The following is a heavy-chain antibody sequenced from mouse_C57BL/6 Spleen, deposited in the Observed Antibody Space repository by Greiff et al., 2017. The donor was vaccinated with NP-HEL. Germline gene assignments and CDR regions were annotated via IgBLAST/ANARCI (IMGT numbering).Heavy chain of an antibody. CDR3: ARRIYGSSLYAMDY. CDR2: IHPNSGST. J-gene: IGHJ4*01. V-gene: IGHV1-64*01. D-gene: IGHD1-1*01. CDR1: GYTFTSYW. Sequence: VQLQQSGAELVKPGASVKLSCKASGYTFTSYWMHWVKQRPGQGLEWIGMIHPNSGSTNYNEKFKSKATLTVDKSSSTAYMQLSSLTSEDSAVYYCARRIYGSSLYAMDYWGQGTSVTVSS.